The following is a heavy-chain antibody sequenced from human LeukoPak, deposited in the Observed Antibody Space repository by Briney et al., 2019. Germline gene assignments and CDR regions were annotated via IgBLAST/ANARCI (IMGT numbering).Heavy chain of an antibody. CDR1: GYSFTSYW. CDR3: ARRPTIYCSGGSCYPGGMDV. V-gene: IGHV5-51*01. J-gene: IGHJ6*02. CDR2: IYPGDSDT. D-gene: IGHD2-15*01. Sequence: GESLKISCKGSGYSFTSYWIGWVRQIPGKGLEWMGIIYPGDSDTRYCPSFQGQVTISADKSISTAYLQWSSLKASDTAMYYCARRPTIYCSGGSCYPGGMDVWGQGTTVTVSS.